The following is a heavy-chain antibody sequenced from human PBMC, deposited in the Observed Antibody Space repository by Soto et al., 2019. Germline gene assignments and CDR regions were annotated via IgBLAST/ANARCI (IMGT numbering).Heavy chain of an antibody. Sequence: GGSPRLSCAASGFTFSSYGMHWVRQAPGKGLEWVAVISYDGSNKYYADSVKGRFTISRDNSKNTLYLQMNSLRAEDTAVYYCAKDLDIVATAFDYWGQGTLVTVSS. V-gene: IGHV3-30*18. J-gene: IGHJ4*02. CDR3: AKDLDIVATAFDY. CDR2: ISYDGSNK. D-gene: IGHD5-12*01. CDR1: GFTFSSYG.